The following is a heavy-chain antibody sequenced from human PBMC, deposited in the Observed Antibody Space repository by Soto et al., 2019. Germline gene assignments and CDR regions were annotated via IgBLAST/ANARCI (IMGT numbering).Heavy chain of an antibody. CDR2: IIPIFGTP. D-gene: IGHD1-7*01. J-gene: IGHJ6*02. CDR1: GGTFSSYA. V-gene: IGHV1-69*13. Sequence: GASVKVSCKASGGTFSSYAISWVRQAPGQGLEWMGGIIPIFGTPNYAQKFQGRVTITAGESTSTVYMELSSLRSEDTAVFYCAREYNWNSIYDGRDVWGQGNTVTVAS. CDR3: AREYNWNSIYDGRDV.